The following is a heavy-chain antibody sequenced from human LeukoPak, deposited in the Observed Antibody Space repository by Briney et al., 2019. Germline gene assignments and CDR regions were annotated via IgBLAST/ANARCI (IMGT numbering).Heavy chain of an antibody. J-gene: IGHJ4*02. CDR2: INHSGIT. Sequence: SETLSLTCAVYGGSFSTYYWNWIRQPPGKGLEWIGEINHSGITNYNPSLKSRVIISVDTSKKQSSLRLTSVPAADTAVYYCARGEPGGRDYWGQGTLVTVSS. V-gene: IGHV4-34*01. CDR3: ARGEPGGRDY. CDR1: GGSFSTYY. D-gene: IGHD3-10*01.